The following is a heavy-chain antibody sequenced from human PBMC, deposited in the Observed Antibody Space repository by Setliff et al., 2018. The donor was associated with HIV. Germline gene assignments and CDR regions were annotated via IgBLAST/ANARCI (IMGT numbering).Heavy chain of an antibody. Sequence: PSETLSLTCSVSGGSISSGSDYWVWIRQPPGKGLEWIGSIYYSGSVYYNPSLQSRVTISVDTPSNQFSLKLSSVTAADTALYYCARQNSGWGVGLYYFDYWGQGTLVTVSS. CDR3: ARQNSGWGVGLYYFDY. J-gene: IGHJ4*02. V-gene: IGHV4-39*01. CDR1: GGSISSGSDY. CDR2: IYYSGSV. D-gene: IGHD6-19*01.